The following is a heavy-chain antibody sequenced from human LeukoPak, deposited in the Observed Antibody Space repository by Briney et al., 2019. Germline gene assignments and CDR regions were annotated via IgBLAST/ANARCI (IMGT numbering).Heavy chain of an antibody. D-gene: IGHD5-24*01. CDR2: IYYSGST. Sequence: SETLSLTCTVSGGSISSYYWSWIRQPPGKGLEWIGYIYYSGSTNYNPSLKSRVTISVDTSKNQFSLKLSSVTAADTAVYYCARFQRRDGYNLRAFDIWGQGTMVTVSS. CDR3: ARFQRRDGYNLRAFDI. J-gene: IGHJ3*02. V-gene: IGHV4-59*01. CDR1: GGSISSYY.